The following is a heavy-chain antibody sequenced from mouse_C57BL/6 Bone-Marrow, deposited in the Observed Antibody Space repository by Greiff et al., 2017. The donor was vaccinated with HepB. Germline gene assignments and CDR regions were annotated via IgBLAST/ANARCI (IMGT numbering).Heavy chain of an antibody. Sequence: VQLQQPGAELVKPGASVKMSCKASGYTFTSYWITWVKQRPGQGLEWIGDIYPGSGSTNYNEKFKSKATLTVDTSSSTAYMQLSSLTSEDSAVYYCARNSIYYGNYNYAMDYWGQGTSVTVSS. CDR3: ARNSIYYGNYNYAMDY. CDR2: IYPGSGST. D-gene: IGHD2-1*01. CDR1: GYTFTSYW. V-gene: IGHV1-55*01. J-gene: IGHJ4*01.